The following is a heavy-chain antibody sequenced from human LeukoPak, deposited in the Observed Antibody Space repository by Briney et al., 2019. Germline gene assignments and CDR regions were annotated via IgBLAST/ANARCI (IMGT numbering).Heavy chain of an antibody. CDR2: IYHSGST. Sequence: SQTLSLTCAVSGGSISSGGYSWSWIRQPPGKGLEWIGYIYHSGSTYYNPSLKSRVTISVDRSKNQFSLKLSSVTAADTAVYYCARGYDDSSGYYYVRFFDYWGQGTLVTVSS. J-gene: IGHJ4*02. V-gene: IGHV4-30-2*01. D-gene: IGHD3-22*01. CDR1: GGSISSGGYS. CDR3: ARGYDDSSGYYYVRFFDY.